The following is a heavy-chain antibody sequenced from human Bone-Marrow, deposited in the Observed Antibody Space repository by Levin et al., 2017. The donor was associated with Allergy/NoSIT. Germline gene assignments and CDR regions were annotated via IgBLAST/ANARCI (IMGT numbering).Heavy chain of an antibody. Sequence: SCTVSGFTFSIYSINWVRQAPGKGLEWVSSISSSGSDIYYVDSVKGRFTISRDNAKNSLTLQMNSLRAEDTAVYYCARGIIGDVRVAHKEAFDIWGQGTMVSVSS. V-gene: IGHV3-21*01. D-gene: IGHD2-8*02. CDR2: ISSSGSDI. CDR3: ARGIIGDVRVAHKEAFDI. CDR1: GFTFSIYS. J-gene: IGHJ3*02.